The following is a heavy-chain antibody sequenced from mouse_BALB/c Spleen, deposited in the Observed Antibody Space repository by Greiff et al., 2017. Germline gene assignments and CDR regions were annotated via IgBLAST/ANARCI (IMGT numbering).Heavy chain of an antibody. Sequence: QVQLQQPGAELVRPGASVKLSCKASGYTFTSYWINWVKQRPGQGLEWIGNIYPSDSYTNYNQKFKDKATLTVDKSSSTAYMQLSSPTSEDSAVYYCTRDSSGSHGFAYWGQGTLVTVSA. CDR1: GYTFTSYW. CDR3: TRDSSGSHGFAY. J-gene: IGHJ3*01. D-gene: IGHD3-2*01. CDR2: IYPSDSYT. V-gene: IGHV1-69*02.